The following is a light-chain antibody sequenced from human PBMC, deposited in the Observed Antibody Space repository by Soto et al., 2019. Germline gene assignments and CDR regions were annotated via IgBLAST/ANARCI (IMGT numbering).Light chain of an antibody. CDR2: DVS. Sequence: QSALTQPRSVSGSPEQSVTISCTGTSSDVGAYNYVSWYQQHPGKVPKLMIYDVSRLPSGVPDRFSGSKSGNTASLTISGLQADDEADYYCCSYAGSYTLVFGGGTKLTVL. CDR1: SSDVGAYNY. J-gene: IGLJ3*02. CDR3: CSYAGSYTLV. V-gene: IGLV2-11*01.